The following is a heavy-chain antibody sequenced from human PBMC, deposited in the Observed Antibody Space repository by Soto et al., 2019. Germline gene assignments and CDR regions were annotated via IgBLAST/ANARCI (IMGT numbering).Heavy chain of an antibody. V-gene: IGHV3-30*19. CDR1: GFRFKSFV. Sequence: QVQLVESGGGVVQPGTSLRLSCAASGFRFKSFVMHWVRQAPGKGLEWVAFTSYDGNTKDYGDSVKGRFTVSRDNSQNTMHLQMDFLRAEDTALYYCARWGTTGGFDLWGQGTVVSVSS. CDR2: TSYDGNTK. D-gene: IGHD3-16*01. J-gene: IGHJ4*02. CDR3: ARWGTTGGFDL.